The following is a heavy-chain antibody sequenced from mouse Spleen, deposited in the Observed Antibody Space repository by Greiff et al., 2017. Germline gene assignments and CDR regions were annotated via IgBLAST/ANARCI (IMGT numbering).Heavy chain of an antibody. D-gene: IGHD2-10*02. CDR3: ARGEYGNPYAMDY. CDR2: IFPGTGTT. V-gene: IGHV1S132*01. Sequence: VQGVESGAELEKPGASVKLSCKTSGYTFTSYWIQWVKQRPGQGLGWIGEIFPGTGTTYYNEKFKGKATLTIDTSSSTAYMQLSSLTSEDSAVYFCARGEYGNPYAMDYWGQGTSVTVSS. CDR1: GYTFTSYW. J-gene: IGHJ4*01.